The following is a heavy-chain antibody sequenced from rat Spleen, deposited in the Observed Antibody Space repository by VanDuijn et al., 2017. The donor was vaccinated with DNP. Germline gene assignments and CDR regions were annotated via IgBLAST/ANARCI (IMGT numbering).Heavy chain of an antibody. V-gene: IGHV5-7*01. J-gene: IGHJ4*01. Sequence: EVQLVESGGGLVQPGRSLKLSCAASGFTFSDHNMAWVRQAPKKGLEWVATINYDGSNTYYRDSVKGRFTISRDNGKSILYLEMNSVRSEDTATYYGTRERGNSGLYVMDGGGQGASVTVSS. CDR2: INYDGSNT. CDR1: GFTFSDHN. D-gene: IGHD4-4*01. CDR3: TRERGNSGLYVMDG.